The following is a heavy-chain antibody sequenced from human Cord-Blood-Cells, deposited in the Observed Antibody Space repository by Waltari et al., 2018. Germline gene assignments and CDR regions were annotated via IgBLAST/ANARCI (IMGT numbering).Heavy chain of an antibody. D-gene: IGHD3-16*01. CDR1: GGTFSSYA. CDR2: IIPNLGTA. V-gene: IGHV1-69*01. CDR3: ARDTGDYAFDI. Sequence: QVQLVQSGAEVKKPGSSVKVSCKASGGTFSSYALSWVRQAHGQGVEWMRGIIPNLGTANYAQEFQGRVTITADEATSTAYMELSSLRSEDTAVYYCARDTGDYAFDIWGQGTMVTVSS. J-gene: IGHJ3*02.